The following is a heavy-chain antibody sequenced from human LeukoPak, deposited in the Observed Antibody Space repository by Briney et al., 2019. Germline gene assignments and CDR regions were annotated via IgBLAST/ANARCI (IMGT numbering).Heavy chain of an antibody. CDR2: ISGSGGST. CDR3: AKDGANCGGDCYSYFDY. V-gene: IGHV3-23*01. J-gene: IGHJ4*02. CDR1: GFTFSSYA. D-gene: IGHD2-21*02. Sequence: QSGGSLRLSCAASGFTFSSYAMSWVRQAPGKGLEWVSAISGSGGSTYYADSVKGRFTISRDNSKNTLYLQMNSLRAEDTAVYYCAKDGANCGGDCYSYFDYWGQGTLVTVSS.